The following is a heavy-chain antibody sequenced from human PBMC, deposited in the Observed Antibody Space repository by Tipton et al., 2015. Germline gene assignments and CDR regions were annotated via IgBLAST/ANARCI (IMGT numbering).Heavy chain of an antibody. V-gene: IGHV3-7*03. Sequence: SLRLSCAASGFTFTSYSMSWVRQAPGKGLEWVAYINKDVTEKSYGDSVKGRFTISRDNAKKSLFLQMDNLRHDDTAVYYCARVTSFTYYFDFWGQGALVTVSS. CDR2: INKDVTEK. D-gene: IGHD2-2*01. J-gene: IGHJ4*02. CDR3: ARVTSFTYYFDF. CDR1: GFTFTSYS.